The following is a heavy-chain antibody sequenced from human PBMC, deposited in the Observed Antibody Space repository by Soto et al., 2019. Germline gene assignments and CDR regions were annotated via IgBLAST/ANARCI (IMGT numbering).Heavy chain of an antibody. CDR1: GFTFTTAW. V-gene: IGHV3-15*07. D-gene: IGHD6-19*01. CDR2: IKSKTDGGTT. CDR3: TTEYFDGQWLVQPGNAFDI. Sequence: GGSLRLSCAASGFTFTTAWINWVRQAPGKGLEWVGRIKSKTDGGTTDCAAPVKGRFTISRDDSKNTLYLQMNSLKTEDTAVYYCTTEYFDGQWLVQPGNAFDIWGQGTMVTVSS. J-gene: IGHJ3*02.